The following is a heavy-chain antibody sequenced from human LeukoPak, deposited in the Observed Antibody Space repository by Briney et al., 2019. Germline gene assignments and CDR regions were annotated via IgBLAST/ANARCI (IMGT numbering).Heavy chain of an antibody. V-gene: IGHV3-30-3*01. J-gene: IGHJ4*02. CDR1: GFTFSSYA. CDR2: ISYDGSNK. Sequence: GGSLRLSCAASGFTFSSYAMPWVRQAPGKGLEWVAVISYDGSNKYYADSVKGRFTISRDNSKNTLYLQMNSLRAEDTAVYYCARAHETYYYDSSGDYWGQGTLVTVSS. CDR3: ARAHETYYYDSSGDY. D-gene: IGHD3-22*01.